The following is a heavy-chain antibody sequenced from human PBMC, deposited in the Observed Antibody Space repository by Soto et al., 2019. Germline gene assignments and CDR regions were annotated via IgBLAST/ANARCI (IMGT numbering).Heavy chain of an antibody. CDR1: VFTFSDSW. V-gene: IGHV3-7*01. D-gene: IGHD2-15*01. Sequence: GGSLRLSCAASVFTFSDSWMDWARQVPGKGPEWVANINQDGSGKNYVDSVKGRFTISRDNAKNSLYLQMNSLRAEDTAVYYCASIGRHGWGQGTTGTVS. J-gene: IGHJ6*02. CDR3: ASIGRHG. CDR2: INQDGSGK.